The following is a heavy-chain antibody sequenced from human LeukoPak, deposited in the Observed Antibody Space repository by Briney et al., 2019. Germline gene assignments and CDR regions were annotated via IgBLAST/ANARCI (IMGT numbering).Heavy chain of an antibody. CDR2: LSWDGGST. J-gene: IGHJ1*01. V-gene: IGHV3-43D*03. Sequence: GGSLRLSCAASGFTFDDYAMHWVRQAPGKGLEWVSLLSWDGGSTYYADSVKGRFTISRDNSKNSLYLQMNSLRAEDTALYYCAKGPDYGDYTEDEYFQHWGQGTLVTVSS. D-gene: IGHD4-17*01. CDR3: AKGPDYGDYTEDEYFQH. CDR1: GFTFDDYA.